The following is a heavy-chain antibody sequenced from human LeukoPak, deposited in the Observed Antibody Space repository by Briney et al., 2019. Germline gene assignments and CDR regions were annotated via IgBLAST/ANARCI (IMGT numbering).Heavy chain of an antibody. CDR1: GYTFTTYD. CDR2: MNPNSGNT. CDR3: ARRNTAMVAGLDY. V-gene: IGHV1-8*01. Sequence: ASVKVACKASGYTFTTYDINWVRQATGQGLEWMGWMNPNSGNTGYAQKFQGRVTMTRNTSISTAFMELSGLRSEDTAVYFCARRNTAMVAGLDYWGQGSLVTVSS. J-gene: IGHJ4*02. D-gene: IGHD5-18*01.